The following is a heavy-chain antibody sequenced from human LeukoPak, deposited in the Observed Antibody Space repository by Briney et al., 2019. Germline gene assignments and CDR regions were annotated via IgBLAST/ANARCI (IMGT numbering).Heavy chain of an antibody. CDR2: INHSGST. J-gene: IGHJ3*02. D-gene: IGHD2-2*01. CDR1: GGSFSGYY. V-gene: IGHV4-34*01. Sequence: SETLSLTCAVYGGSFSGYYWSWIRQPPGKGLEWIGEINHSGSTNYNPSLKSRVTISVDTSKNQFSLKLSPVTAADTAVYYCARGVVPAASVGEVRHSDAFDIWGQGTMVTVSS. CDR3: ARGVVPAASVGEVRHSDAFDI.